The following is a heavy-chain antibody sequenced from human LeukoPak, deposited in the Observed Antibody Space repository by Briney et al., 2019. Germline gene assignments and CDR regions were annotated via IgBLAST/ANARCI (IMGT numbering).Heavy chain of an antibody. D-gene: IGHD6-13*01. CDR3: ARYIWPGAAADNKRADAFDI. J-gene: IGHJ3*02. V-gene: IGHV3-30-3*01. CDR2: ISYDGSNK. CDR1: GFTFSSYA. Sequence: GRSLRLSCAASGFTFSSYAMHWVRQAPGKGLEWVAVISYDGSNKYYADSVKGRFTISRDNSKNTLHLQMNSLRAEDTAVYYCARYIWPGAAADNKRADAFDIWGQGTMVTVSS.